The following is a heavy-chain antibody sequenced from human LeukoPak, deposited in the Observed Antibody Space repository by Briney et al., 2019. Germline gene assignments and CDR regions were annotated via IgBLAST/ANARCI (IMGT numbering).Heavy chain of an antibody. CDR2: FDPEDGET. CDR3: AVDLSYSSSTPLDH. J-gene: IGHJ4*02. CDR1: GYTLTELS. Sequence: ASVKVSCKVSGYTLTELSMHWVRQAPGKGLEWMGAFDPEDGETVYSQKFQGRFTMTEDSSTDTAYMELSSLRSDDTAVYYCAVDLSYSSSTPLDHWGQGTLLTDSS. V-gene: IGHV1-24*01. D-gene: IGHD6-6*01.